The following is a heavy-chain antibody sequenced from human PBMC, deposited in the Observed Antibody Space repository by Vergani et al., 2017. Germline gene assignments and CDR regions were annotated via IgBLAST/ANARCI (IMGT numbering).Heavy chain of an antibody. Sequence: QVRLEESGPGLVKPSETLSLTCSVSGYSISRGSYWGWIRQPPGKGLEWIAPVFNSGRPYYNPSLRRRVTLSVETSKNQFSLRLTTLTAADTAVYYGARQFWVSQGVGSFETLGRGT. V-gene: IGHV4-38-2*02. CDR3: ARQFWVSQGVGSFET. D-gene: IGHD3-16*01. CDR2: VFNSGRP. CDR1: GYSISRGSY. J-gene: IGHJ3*02.